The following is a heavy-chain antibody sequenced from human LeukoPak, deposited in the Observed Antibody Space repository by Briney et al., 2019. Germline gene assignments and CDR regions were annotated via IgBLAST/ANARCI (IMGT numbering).Heavy chain of an antibody. CDR3: ARSLMYYDIWAGYSPQNLDY. J-gene: IGHJ4*02. CDR2: IHYSGNT. V-gene: IGHV4-61*08. D-gene: IGHD3-9*01. Sequence: PSQTLSLTCTVSGGSISSGDYYWSWIRQPPGKGLEWIGFIHYSGNTNYNPSLKSRVIISIDTSKNQFSLKLSSVTASDTAVYYCARSLMYYDIWAGYSPQNLDYWGQGTLVTVSS. CDR1: GGSISSGDYY.